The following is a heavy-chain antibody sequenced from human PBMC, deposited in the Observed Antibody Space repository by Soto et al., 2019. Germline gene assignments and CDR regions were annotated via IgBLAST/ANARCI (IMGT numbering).Heavy chain of an antibody. CDR3: AKDWDTAMSSDY. CDR1: GFTFSSYG. CDR2: ISYDGSNK. D-gene: IGHD5-18*01. Sequence: PGGSLRLSCAASGFTFSSYGMHWVRQAPGKGLEWVAVISYDGSNKYYADSVKGRFTISRDNSKNTLYLQMNSLRAEDTAVYYCAKDWDTAMSSDYWGQGTLVTAPQ. V-gene: IGHV3-30*18. J-gene: IGHJ4*02.